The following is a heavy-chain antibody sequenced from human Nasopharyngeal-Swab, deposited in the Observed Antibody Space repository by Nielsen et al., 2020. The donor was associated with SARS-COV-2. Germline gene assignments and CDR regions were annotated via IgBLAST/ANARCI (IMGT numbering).Heavy chain of an antibody. J-gene: IGHJ6*02. Sequence: GESLKISCAASGFTFSSYAMHWIRQAQGKGLEWVAVISYDGSNKYYADSVKGRFTISRDNSKNTLYLQMNSLRAEDTAVYYCARDPMITFGGVIVADYYYYGMDVWGQGTTVTFSS. D-gene: IGHD3-16*02. V-gene: IGHV3-30-3*01. CDR1: GFTFSSYA. CDR2: ISYDGSNK. CDR3: ARDPMITFGGVIVADYYYYGMDV.